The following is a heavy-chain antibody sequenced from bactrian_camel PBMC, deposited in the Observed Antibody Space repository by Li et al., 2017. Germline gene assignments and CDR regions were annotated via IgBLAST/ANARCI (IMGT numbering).Heavy chain of an antibody. J-gene: IGHJ4*01. V-gene: IGHV3S1*01. CDR2: IYTGGAYT. Sequence: VESGGGSVQAGGSLRLSCVASRNTYRSNCIYWFRQVPGKEREGIAGIYTGGAYTYYAASVKGRFTISLDNAKNRVSLQMNSLKTDDTGAYACAACVIGSSYAYWGRGTQVTVS. CDR1: RNTYRSNC. D-gene: IGHD1*01. CDR3: AACVIGSSYAY.